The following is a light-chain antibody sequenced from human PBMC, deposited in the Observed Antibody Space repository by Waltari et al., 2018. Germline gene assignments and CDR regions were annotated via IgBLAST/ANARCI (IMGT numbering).Light chain of an antibody. J-gene: IGLJ3*02. CDR2: QDG. V-gene: IGLV3-1*01. CDR1: KLGVKH. CDR3: QAWDSGTAV. Sequence: SYDLPQTPSMSVSPGQTAIIPCSGVKLGVKHVCRYQRKSGQSPALVIYQDGRRPSGMPERFSGSNSGNTATLTISGTLIMDEAVNYCQAWDSGTAVFGGGTRLTVL.